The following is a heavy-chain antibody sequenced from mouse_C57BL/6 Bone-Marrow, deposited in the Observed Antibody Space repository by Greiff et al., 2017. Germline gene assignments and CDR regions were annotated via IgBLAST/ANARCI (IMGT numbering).Heavy chain of an antibody. J-gene: IGHJ3*01. Sequence: EVKVEESGGGLVQPGGSLKLSCAASGFTFSDYGMAWVRQAPRKGPEWVAFISNLAYSIYYADTVTGRFTISRENAKNTLYLEMSSLRSEDTAMYYCARHRYYGSSSWFAYWGQGTLVTVSA. V-gene: IGHV5-15*04. CDR3: ARHRYYGSSSWFAY. CDR1: GFTFSDYG. D-gene: IGHD1-1*01. CDR2: ISNLAYSI.